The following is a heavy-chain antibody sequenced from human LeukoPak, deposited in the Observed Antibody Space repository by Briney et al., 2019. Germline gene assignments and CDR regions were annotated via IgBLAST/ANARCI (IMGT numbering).Heavy chain of an antibody. V-gene: IGHV4-39*01. CDR2: FYHSGST. J-gene: IGHJ4*02. D-gene: IGHD3-3*01. CDR3: ALRVSIFDIWPYYFDY. CDR1: GASISSSSYN. Sequence: PSETLSLTCTVSGASISSSSYNWGWIHQPPGKGLEWIGTFYHSGSTYDNPSLKSRVTISVDTSKNQFSLKLSSVTAADTAVYYCALRVSIFDIWPYYFDYWGQGTLVTVSS.